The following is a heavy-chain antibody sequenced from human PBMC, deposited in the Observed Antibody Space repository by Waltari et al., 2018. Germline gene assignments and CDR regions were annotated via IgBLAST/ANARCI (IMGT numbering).Heavy chain of an antibody. CDR2: IYPGDSDT. Sequence: EVKLVQSGAEVKKPGESLKISCQGSGYSFHGYWIGWVRQMPGKGLEWMGIIYPGDSDTTYSPSFQGHVIISVDKSVNTAYLQWSSLEASDSGMYYCVRGMDFAGARCFDLWGRGTLVSVSS. CDR3: VRGMDFAGARCFDL. D-gene: IGHD1-26*01. J-gene: IGHJ2*01. CDR1: GYSFHGYW. V-gene: IGHV5-51*01.